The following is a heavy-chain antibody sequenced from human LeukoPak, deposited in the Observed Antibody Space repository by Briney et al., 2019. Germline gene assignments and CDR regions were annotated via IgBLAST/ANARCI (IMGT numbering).Heavy chain of an antibody. CDR3: AREQWLVLAFDY. D-gene: IGHD6-19*01. V-gene: IGHV3-7*01. J-gene: IGHJ4*02. Sequence: GGSLRLSCAASEFTFSTYWMSWVRQAPGKGLEWVANIKQDGSEKYYVDSVKGRFTISRDNAKNSLYLQMNSLRAEDTAVYYCAREQWLVLAFDYWGQGTLVTVSS. CDR2: IKQDGSEK. CDR1: EFTFSTYW.